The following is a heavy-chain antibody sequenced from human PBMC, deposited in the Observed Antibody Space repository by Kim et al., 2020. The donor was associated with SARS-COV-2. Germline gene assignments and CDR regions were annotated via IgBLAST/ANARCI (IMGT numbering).Heavy chain of an antibody. CDR3: ARGGYSSSSLLDY. J-gene: IGHJ4*02. V-gene: IGHV3-21*01. Sequence: DADSVKGRFTISRDNAKNSLYLQMNSLRAEDTAVYYCARGGYSSSSLLDYWGQGTLVTVSS. D-gene: IGHD6-6*01.